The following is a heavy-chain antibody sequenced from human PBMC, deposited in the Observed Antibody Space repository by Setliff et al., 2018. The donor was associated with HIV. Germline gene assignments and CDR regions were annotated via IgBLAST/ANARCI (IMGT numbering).Heavy chain of an antibody. CDR2: IIPFFGTT. Sequence: SVKVSCKASGYTFSGYYMHWVRQAPGQGLEWMGGIIPFFGTTNYAQKFQGRVTITRDTSASTAYMELSSLRSEDTAVYYCAKTIAAAATLPFDFWGQGTLVTVSS. V-gene: IGHV1-69*05. D-gene: IGHD6-13*01. J-gene: IGHJ4*02. CDR1: GYTFSGYY. CDR3: AKTIAAAATLPFDF.